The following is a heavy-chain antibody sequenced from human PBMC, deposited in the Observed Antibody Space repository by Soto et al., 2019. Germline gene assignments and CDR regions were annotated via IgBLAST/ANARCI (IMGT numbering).Heavy chain of an antibody. CDR2: IIPIFGTA. J-gene: IGHJ4*02. D-gene: IGHD2-21*01. CDR1: GGTFSSYA. V-gene: IGHV1-69*13. CDR3: ASHIKGKHGYYFDY. Sequence: SVKVSCKASGGTFSSYAISWVRQAPGQGLEWMGGIIPIFGTANYSQKFQGRVTITADESTSTAYMELSSLRSEDTAVYYCASHIKGKHGYYFDYWGQGTLVTVSS.